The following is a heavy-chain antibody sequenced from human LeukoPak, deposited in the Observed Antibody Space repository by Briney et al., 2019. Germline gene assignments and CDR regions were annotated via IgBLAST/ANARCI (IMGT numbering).Heavy chain of an antibody. Sequence: SETLSLTCGASGGSIDITNYWSWVRQAPGKGLEWIGEISHDGTANYNPSLRSRFAMSLDRANNQFSLSLTSVTAADTAVYYCTREDRPFCPSAYWGQGVLVTVSS. CDR2: ISHDGTA. V-gene: IGHV4-4*02. D-gene: IGHD3-22*01. CDR1: GGSIDITNY. J-gene: IGHJ4*02. CDR3: TREDRPFCPSAY.